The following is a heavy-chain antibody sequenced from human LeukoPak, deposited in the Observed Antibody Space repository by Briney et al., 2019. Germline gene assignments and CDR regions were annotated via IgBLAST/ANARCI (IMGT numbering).Heavy chain of an antibody. D-gene: IGHD5-18*01. CDR2: IYYSGST. J-gene: IGHJ4*02. Sequence: PSETLSLTCAVYGGSFSSYYWSWIRQPPGKGLEWIGYIYYSGSTNYNPSLKSRVTISVDTSKNQFSLKLSSVTAADTAVYYCARAVWGYSYGYSFDYWGQGTLVTVSS. CDR1: GGSFSSYY. CDR3: ARAVWGYSYGYSFDY. V-gene: IGHV4-59*08.